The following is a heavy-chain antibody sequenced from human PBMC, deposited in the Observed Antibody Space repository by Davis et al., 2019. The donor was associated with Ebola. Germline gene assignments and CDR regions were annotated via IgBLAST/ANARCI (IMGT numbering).Heavy chain of an antibody. V-gene: IGHV3-23*01. CDR3: AKADGESGSYPI. J-gene: IGHJ4*02. Sequence: PGGSLRLSCAASGFTFSSYAMSWVRQAPGKGLEWVSAISDSGCSPYYADSVKGRFTISRDNSKNTLYLQMNSLRAEDTAVYYCAKADGESGSYPIWGQGTLVTVSS. CDR1: GFTFSSYA. D-gene: IGHD1-26*01. CDR2: ISDSGCSP.